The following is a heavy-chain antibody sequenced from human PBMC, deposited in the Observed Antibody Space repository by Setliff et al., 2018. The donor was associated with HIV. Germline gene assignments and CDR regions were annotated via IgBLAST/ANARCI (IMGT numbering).Heavy chain of an antibody. CDR1: GYRFTHYY. D-gene: IGHD5-18*01. Sequence: ASVKVSCKASGYRFTHYYMHWVQQAPGKGLEWVGRINPEDHETVYAEKFQGRVTITADTSTDTVYMELSCLRSEDTAVYYCATGYTFGPRTDYHYYYIDVWGKGTTVTVSS. CDR2: INPEDHET. V-gene: IGHV1-69-2*01. J-gene: IGHJ6*03. CDR3: ATGYTFGPRTDYHYYYIDV.